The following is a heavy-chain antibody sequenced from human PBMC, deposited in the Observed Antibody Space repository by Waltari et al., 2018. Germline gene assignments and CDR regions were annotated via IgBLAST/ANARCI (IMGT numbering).Heavy chain of an antibody. J-gene: IGHJ2*01. Sequence: QVQLQESGPGLVKPSETLSLTCTVSGGSISSYYWSWIRQPAGKGLEWIGRIYTSGSTNYNPSLKSRVTISLDKSKNQFSLKLSSVTAADTAVYYCARAGYYDSSGDTYWYFDLWGRGTLVTVSS. D-gene: IGHD3-22*01. CDR3: ARAGYYDSSGDTYWYFDL. CDR1: GGSISSYY. CDR2: IYTSGST. V-gene: IGHV4-4*07.